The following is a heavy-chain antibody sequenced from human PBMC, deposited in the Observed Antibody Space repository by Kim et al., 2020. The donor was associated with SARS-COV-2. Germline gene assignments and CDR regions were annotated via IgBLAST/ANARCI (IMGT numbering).Heavy chain of an antibody. Sequence: GGSLRLSCAASGFTFDDYAMHWVRQAPGKGLEWVSGISWNSGSIGYADSVKGRFTISRDNAKNSPYLQMNSLRAEDTALYYCAKDMGSGWYGSYYYYGMDVWGQGTTVTVSS. J-gene: IGHJ6*02. V-gene: IGHV3-9*01. CDR3: AKDMGSGWYGSYYYYGMDV. CDR2: ISWNSGSI. D-gene: IGHD6-19*01. CDR1: GFTFDDYA.